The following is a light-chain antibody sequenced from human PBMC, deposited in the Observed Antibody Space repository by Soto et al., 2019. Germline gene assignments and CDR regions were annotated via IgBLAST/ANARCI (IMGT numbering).Light chain of an antibody. CDR3: QQYNSYPIT. V-gene: IGKV1-13*02. CDR2: DAS. CDR1: QGIRND. Sequence: AIQMTQSPSSLSSAVLDIFTITCRASQGIRNDLGWYHQKPGKAPKLLIYDASSLESGVPSRFSGSGSGTEFTLTISSLQPDDFATYYCQQYNSYPITFGQGTRLEIK. J-gene: IGKJ5*01.